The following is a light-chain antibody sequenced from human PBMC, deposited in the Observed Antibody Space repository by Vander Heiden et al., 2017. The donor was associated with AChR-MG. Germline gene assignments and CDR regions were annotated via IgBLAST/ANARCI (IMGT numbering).Light chain of an antibody. J-gene: IGLJ3*02. Sequence: QSALTQPASVSGSPGQSITISCTGTSSDVGSYSLVSWYQQHPGKAPKLMIYDVSKRPSGVSDRLSGSKSGNTASLTISGLQPEDEADYCCCSYAGSRPWVFGGGTKLTVL. CDR3: CSYAGSRPWV. CDR2: DVS. CDR1: SSDVGSYSL. V-gene: IGLV2-23*02.